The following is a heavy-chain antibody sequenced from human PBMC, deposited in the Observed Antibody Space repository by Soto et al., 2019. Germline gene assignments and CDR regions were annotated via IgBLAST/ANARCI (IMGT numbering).Heavy chain of an antibody. D-gene: IGHD3-16*01. CDR3: AKQTVELSLGGFDP. Sequence: QVRLVQSGAEVQRPGASVKRSCEASGYTFANYYVHWVRQDPGQGLEWMGKINPSGGATTYAQNFQGRVSMTWDGSAKSVYMEMKSLSGDDTAVYYCAKQTVELSLGGFDPWGQGTLVTVSS. V-gene: IGHV1-46*01. CDR2: INPSGGAT. CDR1: GYTFANYY. J-gene: IGHJ5*02.